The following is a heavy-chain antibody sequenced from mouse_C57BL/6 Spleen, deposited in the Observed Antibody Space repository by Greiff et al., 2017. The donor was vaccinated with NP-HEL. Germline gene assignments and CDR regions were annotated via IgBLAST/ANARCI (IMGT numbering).Heavy chain of an antibody. D-gene: IGHD2-2*01. V-gene: IGHV1-82*01. J-gene: IGHJ2*01. CDR3: ARTGYYGYAYYFDY. Sequence: QVQLKESGPELVKPGASVKISCKASGYAFSSSWMNWVKQRPGKGLEWIGRIYPGDGDTNYNGKFKGKATLTADKSSSTAYMQLSSLTSEDSAVYFCARTGYYGYAYYFDYWGQGTTLTVSS. CDR1: GYAFSSSW. CDR2: IYPGDGDT.